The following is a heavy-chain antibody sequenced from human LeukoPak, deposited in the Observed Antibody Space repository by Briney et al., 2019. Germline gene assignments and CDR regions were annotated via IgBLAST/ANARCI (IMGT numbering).Heavy chain of an antibody. CDR2: IYYSGST. CDR3: ARGPSGYHNT. V-gene: IGHV4-59*08. CDR1: GGSISSYY. Sequence: SETLSLTCTVSGGSISSYYWNWIRQPPGKGLEWIGYIYYSGSTNYNPSLKSRVTISGDTSKNQLSLKLSSVTAADTAVYYCARGPSGYHNTGGQGTLVTVSS. D-gene: IGHD5-12*01. J-gene: IGHJ4*02.